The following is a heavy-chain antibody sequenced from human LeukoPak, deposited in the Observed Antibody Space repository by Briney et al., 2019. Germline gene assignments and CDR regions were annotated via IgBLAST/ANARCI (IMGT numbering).Heavy chain of an antibody. Sequence: PSETLSLTCAVYGGSFSGYYWSWIRQPPGKGLEWIGEINHSGSTNYNPSLKSRVTISVDTSKNQFSLKLSSVTAADTAVYYCARAGRMYMAYKQTDYWGQGTLVTVSS. CDR2: INHSGST. CDR3: ARAGRMYMAYKQTDY. D-gene: IGHD5-24*01. V-gene: IGHV4-34*01. CDR1: GGSFSGYY. J-gene: IGHJ4*02.